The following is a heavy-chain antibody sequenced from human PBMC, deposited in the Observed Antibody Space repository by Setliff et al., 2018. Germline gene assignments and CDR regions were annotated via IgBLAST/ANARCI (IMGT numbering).Heavy chain of an antibody. V-gene: IGHV3-74*03. Sequence: GGSLRLSCAGSGFTFSSYWMRWVRQAPGKGLEWVSRLNEDGSTTTYADAVKGRFTISRDNAKNTLYLQMNSLRAEDTAVYYCGRDLSGRSDHWGQGTLVTVSS. CDR1: GFTFSSYW. CDR2: LNEDGSTT. CDR3: GRDLSGRSDH. D-gene: IGHD3-3*01. J-gene: IGHJ4*02.